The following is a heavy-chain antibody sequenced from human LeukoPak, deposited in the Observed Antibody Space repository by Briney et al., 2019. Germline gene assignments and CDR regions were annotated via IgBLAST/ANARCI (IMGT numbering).Heavy chain of an antibody. V-gene: IGHV4-59*07. J-gene: IGHJ6*03. D-gene: IGHD3-10*01. CDR3: ARSQAGYYGSGKYYYYYMDV. CDR1: GGSLSGHF. Sequence: SDTLSLTCTVSGGSLSGHFWSWFRRPPGKGLENIGYIHSSGSTNYNPSYKSRVTVSLEMSKNQFSLSLSSVTAADTAVYYCARSQAGYYGSGKYYYYYMDVWGKGTTVTVSS. CDR2: IHSSGST.